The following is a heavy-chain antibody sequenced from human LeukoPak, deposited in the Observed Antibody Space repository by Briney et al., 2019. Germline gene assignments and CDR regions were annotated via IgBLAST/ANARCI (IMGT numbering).Heavy chain of an antibody. J-gene: IGHJ4*02. CDR3: GRLDYYESGKTDS. CDR2: VSDTEST. V-gene: IGHV4-59*08. Sequence: SETLSLTCTVSGGSISTYYWSWVRQPPGKGLEWIGCVSDTESTNYSPSLKSRVTISVDTSKNQFSLELNSVTAPDTAVYYCGRLDYYESGKTDSWGQGILVTVSS. CDR1: GGSISTYY. D-gene: IGHD3-10*01.